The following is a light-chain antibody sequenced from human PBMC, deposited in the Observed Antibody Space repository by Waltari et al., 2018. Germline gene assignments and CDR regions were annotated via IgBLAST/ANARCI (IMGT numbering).Light chain of an antibody. CDR1: QSIYTY. V-gene: IGKV1-5*03. Sequence: DIQMTQSPPTLSASVGDRVTITCRASQSIYTYLAWYHQKPGKAPKLLIYEASSLEGGVPSRFSGSGSGTQFTLTISSLQPDDFATYYCQQYHSYVWTFGQGTKVEIK. J-gene: IGKJ1*01. CDR3: QQYHSYVWT. CDR2: EAS.